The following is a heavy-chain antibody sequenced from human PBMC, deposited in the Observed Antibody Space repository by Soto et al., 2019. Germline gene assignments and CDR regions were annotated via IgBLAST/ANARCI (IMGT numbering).Heavy chain of an antibody. Sequence: PGGSLRLSCAASGVTFGTYWMSWVGQAPGEGLEWVATIRQDGSEKHCVDSVKGRFTNSRDNAENSVSLQMNSLRAEVTAVYYCARGCGIPSRPNYFVCWGKEPLVTVFS. CDR2: IRQDGSEK. CDR3: ARGCGIPSRPNYFVC. J-gene: IGHJ4*02. V-gene: IGHV3-7*01. D-gene: IGHD2-2*01. CDR1: GVTFGTYW.